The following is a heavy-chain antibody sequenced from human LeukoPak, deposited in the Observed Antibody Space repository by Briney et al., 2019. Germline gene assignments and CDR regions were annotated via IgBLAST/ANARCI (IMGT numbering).Heavy chain of an antibody. CDR1: GFSFSTYT. Sequence: PGGSLRLSCEASGFSFSTYTMNWVRQAPGKGLEWVSSISSRDKNIYYADSVKGRFAISRDNAKKSLYLQMNYLRAEDTAIYYCAREAPRVERFLDSWGQGTLVTVSS. CDR3: AREAPRVERFLDS. D-gene: IGHD1-26*01. CDR2: ISSRDKNI. V-gene: IGHV3-48*01. J-gene: IGHJ4*02.